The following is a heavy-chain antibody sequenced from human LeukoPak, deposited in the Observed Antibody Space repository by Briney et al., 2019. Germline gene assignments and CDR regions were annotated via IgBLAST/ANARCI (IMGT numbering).Heavy chain of an antibody. CDR1: GGSFSGYY. D-gene: IGHD2-2*01. CDR2: TYYSGST. V-gene: IGHV4-59*08. J-gene: IGHJ6*02. CDR3: ARQVRSTTWNYGMDV. Sequence: SETLSLTCAVYGGSFSGYYWSWIRQPPGKGLEWIGSTYYSGSTNYSPSLKSRVTISVDTSKNQFSLKLSSVTAADTAVYYCARQVRSTTWNYGMDVWGQGTTVTVSS.